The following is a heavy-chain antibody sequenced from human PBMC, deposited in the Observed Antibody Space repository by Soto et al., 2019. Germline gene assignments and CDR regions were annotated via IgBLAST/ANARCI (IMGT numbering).Heavy chain of an antibody. CDR3: ARTDSTSSGGMDV. J-gene: IGHJ6*02. D-gene: IGHD6-6*01. CDR1: GGTFSSYA. V-gene: IGHV1-2*04. CDR2: INPNSGGT. Sequence: GASVKVSCKASGGTFSSYAISWVRQAPGQGLEWMGWINPNSGGTDFAQKFQGWVAMTGDTSISTAYMELSRLTSDDTALYYCARTDSTSSGGMDVWGQGTTVTVSS.